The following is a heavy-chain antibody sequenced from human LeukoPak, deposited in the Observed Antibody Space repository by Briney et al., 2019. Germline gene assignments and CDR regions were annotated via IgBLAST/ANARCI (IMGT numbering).Heavy chain of an antibody. CDR1: GFTFSSYA. Sequence: PGGSLRLSCAASGFTFSSYAMSRVRQAPGKGLEWVSAISGSGGSTYYADSVKGRFTISRDNSKNTLYLQMNSLRAEDTAVYYCAKDQGGYYYDSSGYFDYWGQGTLVTVSS. CDR3: AKDQGGYYYDSSGYFDY. CDR2: ISGSGGST. J-gene: IGHJ4*02. D-gene: IGHD3-22*01. V-gene: IGHV3-23*01.